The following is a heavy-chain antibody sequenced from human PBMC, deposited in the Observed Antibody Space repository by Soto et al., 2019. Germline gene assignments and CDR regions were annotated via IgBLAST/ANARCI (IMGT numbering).Heavy chain of an antibody. D-gene: IGHD3-22*01. Sequence: SVKVSCKASGGTFSSYAISWVRQAPGQGLEWMGGIIPIFGTANYAQKFQGRVTITADESTSTAYMGLSSLRSEDTAVYYCARDGRRPLYYYDSSGYYLLDEYYFDYWGQGTLVTVSS. CDR2: IIPIFGTA. CDR3: ARDGRRPLYYYDSSGYYLLDEYYFDY. CDR1: GGTFSSYA. V-gene: IGHV1-69*13. J-gene: IGHJ4*02.